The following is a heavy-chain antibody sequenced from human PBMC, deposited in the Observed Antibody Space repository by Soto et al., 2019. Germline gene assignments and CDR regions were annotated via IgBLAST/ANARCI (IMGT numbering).Heavy chain of an antibody. CDR2: INHSGST. CDR3: ARGNWFDP. CDR1: GDSISSYY. V-gene: IGHV4-59*12. Sequence: SETLSLTCTVSGDSISSYYWSWIRQPPGKGLEWIGYINHSGSTNYNPSLKSRVTISVDMSKNQFSLKLSSVTAADTAIYYCARGNWFDPWGQGTLVTVSS. J-gene: IGHJ5*02.